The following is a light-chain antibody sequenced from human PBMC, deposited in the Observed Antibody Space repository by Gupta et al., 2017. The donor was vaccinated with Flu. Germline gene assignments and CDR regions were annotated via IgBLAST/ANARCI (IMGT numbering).Light chain of an antibody. J-gene: IGLJ2*01. CDR2: EVN. Sequence: SSDVGGYDYVSWYQQHPGKAPELVIFEVNRRPSGVSDRFSGSKSGNTASLTISGLLAEDEAYYYCSSYRKSDTVVVFGGGTKLTVL. CDR3: SSYRKSDTVVV. CDR1: SSDVGGYDY. V-gene: IGLV2-14*01.